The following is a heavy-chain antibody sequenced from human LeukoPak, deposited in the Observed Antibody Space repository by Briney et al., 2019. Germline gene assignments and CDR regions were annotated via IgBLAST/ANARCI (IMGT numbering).Heavy chain of an antibody. CDR3: VREDTPATANY. CDR2: ISGGGDIT. V-gene: IGHV3-23*01. Sequence: GGSLRLSCAASGFNFANHAVSWVRQTPGKGLEWVSAISGGGDITYYADSVTGRFTISRDNSKDTLFLQMHSLRPGDTAVYYCVREDTPATANYWGQGTLVTISS. CDR1: GFNFANHA. J-gene: IGHJ4*02. D-gene: IGHD2-21*02.